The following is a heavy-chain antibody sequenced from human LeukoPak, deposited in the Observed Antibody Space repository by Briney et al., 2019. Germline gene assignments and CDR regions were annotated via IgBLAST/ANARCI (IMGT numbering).Heavy chain of an antibody. D-gene: IGHD2-2*01. CDR3: AREYCSSTSCYVNPGPFDY. CDR2: IIPILGIA. CDR1: GGTFSSYA. V-gene: IGHV1-69*04. Sequence: SVKVSCKASGGTFSSYAISWVRQAPGQGLEWMGRIIPILGIANYAQKFQGRVTITADKSTSTACMELSSLRSEDTAVYYCAREYCSSTSCYVNPGPFDYWGQGTLVTVSS. J-gene: IGHJ4*02.